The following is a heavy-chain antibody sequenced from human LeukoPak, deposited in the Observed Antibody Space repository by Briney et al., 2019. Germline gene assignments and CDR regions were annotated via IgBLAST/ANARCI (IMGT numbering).Heavy chain of an antibody. CDR3: ARSYSGYDYLDY. D-gene: IGHD5-12*01. Sequence: GESLKISCQGSGYSFPSYWITWVRQMPGKGLEWMGRIDPSDSYTNYSPSFQGHVTISADKSISTAHLQWSSLKASDTAMDYCARSYSGYDYLDYWGQGTMVTVSS. V-gene: IGHV5-10-1*01. J-gene: IGHJ4*02. CDR1: GYSFPSYW. CDR2: IDPSDSYT.